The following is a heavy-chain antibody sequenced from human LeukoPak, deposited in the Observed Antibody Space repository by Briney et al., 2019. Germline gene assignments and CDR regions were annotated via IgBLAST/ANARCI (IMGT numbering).Heavy chain of an antibody. D-gene: IGHD1-20*01. Sequence: GGSLRLSCAASGFTFDDYAMHWVRQAPGKGLEWVSGISWNSGSIGYADSVKGRFTISRDNAKNSLYLQMNSLRAEDTALYYCAKGSRRITLSAFDIWGQGTMVTVSS. J-gene: IGHJ3*02. CDR1: GFTFDDYA. V-gene: IGHV3-9*01. CDR3: AKGSRRITLSAFDI. CDR2: ISWNSGSI.